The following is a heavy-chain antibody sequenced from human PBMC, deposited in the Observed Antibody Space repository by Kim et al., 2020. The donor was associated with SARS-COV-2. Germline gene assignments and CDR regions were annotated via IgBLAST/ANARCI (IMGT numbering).Heavy chain of an antibody. CDR3: ARDREAYDYVWGSYRYFDY. D-gene: IGHD3-16*02. V-gene: IGHV4-31*03. CDR1: GGSISSGGYY. CDR2: IYYSGST. Sequence: SETLSLTCTVSGGSISSGGYYWSWIRQHPGKGLEWIGYIYYSGSTYYNPSLKSRVTISVDTSKNQFSLKLSSVTAADTAVYYCARDREAYDYVWGSYRYFDYWGQGTLVTVSS. J-gene: IGHJ4*02.